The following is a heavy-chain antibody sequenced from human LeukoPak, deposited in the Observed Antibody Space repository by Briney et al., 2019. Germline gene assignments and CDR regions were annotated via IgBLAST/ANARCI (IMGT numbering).Heavy chain of an antibody. CDR3: AKSGYDWSALYNWFDP. J-gene: IGHJ5*02. CDR2: IKQDGSEK. D-gene: IGHD5-12*01. CDR1: GYTFTSYG. V-gene: IGHV3-7*02. Sequence: SCKASGYTFTSYGISWVRQAPGQGLEWVANIKQDGSEKYYVDSVKGRFTISRDNAKNSLYLQMNSLRAEDTAVYYCAKSGYDWSALYNWFDPWGQGTLVTVSS.